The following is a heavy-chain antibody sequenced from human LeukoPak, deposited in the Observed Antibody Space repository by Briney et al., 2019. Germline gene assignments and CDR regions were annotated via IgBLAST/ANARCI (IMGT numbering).Heavy chain of an antibody. D-gene: IGHD3-3*01. CDR2: ISTNTGNP. Sequence: ASVKVSCKASGYTFTSYAMNWVRQAPGQGLEWMGWISTNTGNPTYAQGFTGRFVFSLDTSVSTAYLQISSLKAEDTAVYYCARERGITIFGVVTQNQHENYYYYYMDVWGKGTTVTVSS. V-gene: IGHV7-4-1*02. CDR3: ARERGITIFGVVTQNQHENYYYYYMDV. J-gene: IGHJ6*03. CDR1: GYTFTSYA.